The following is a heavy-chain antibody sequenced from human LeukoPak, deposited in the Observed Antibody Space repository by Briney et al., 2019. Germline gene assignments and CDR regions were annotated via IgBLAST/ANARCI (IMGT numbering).Heavy chain of an antibody. V-gene: IGHV4-31*03. D-gene: IGHD3-22*01. J-gene: IGHJ4*02. CDR1: GGSISSGGYY. Sequence: PSETLSLTCTVSGGSISSGGYYWSWIRQHPGKGLEWIGYIYYSGSTYYNPSLKSRVTISVDTSKNLFSLKLSSVTAADTAVYYCARINYYDSSGIDYWGQGTLVTVSS. CDR2: IYYSGST. CDR3: ARINYYDSSGIDY.